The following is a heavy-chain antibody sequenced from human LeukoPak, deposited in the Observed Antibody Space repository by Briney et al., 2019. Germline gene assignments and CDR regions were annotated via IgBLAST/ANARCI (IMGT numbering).Heavy chain of an antibody. V-gene: IGHV4-59*01. Sequence: TSQTLSLTCTVSGGPISSYYWSWIRQPPGKGLEWIGYIYYSGSTNYNPSLKSRVTISVDTSKNQFSLKLSSVTAADTAVYYCAGYPSIAARAVDYWGQGTLVTVSS. CDR2: IYYSGST. CDR1: GGPISSYY. J-gene: IGHJ4*02. D-gene: IGHD6-6*01. CDR3: AGYPSIAARAVDY.